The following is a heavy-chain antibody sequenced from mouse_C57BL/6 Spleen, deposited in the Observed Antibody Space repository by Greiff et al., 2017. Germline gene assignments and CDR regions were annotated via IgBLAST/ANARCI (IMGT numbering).Heavy chain of an antibody. V-gene: IGHV1-50*01. CDR3: ARFGFRPSTVADY. CDR2: IDPSDSYT. CDR1: GYTFTSYW. J-gene: IGHJ2*01. D-gene: IGHD1-1*01. Sequence: QVHVKQPGAELVKPGASVKLSCKASGYTFTSYWMQWVKQRPGQGLEWIGEIDPSDSYTNYNQKFKGKATLTVDTSSSTAYMQLSSLTSEDSAVYSCARFGFRPSTVADYWGQGTTLTVSS.